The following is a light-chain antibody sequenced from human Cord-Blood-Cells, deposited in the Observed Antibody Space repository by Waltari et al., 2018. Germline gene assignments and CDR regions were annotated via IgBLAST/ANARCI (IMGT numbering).Light chain of an antibody. CDR1: SCDVGSYNL. Sequence: QSALTQPAPVSRSPGQSITISCPGTSCDVGSYNLVSWYQQHPGKAPKLMIYEGSKRPSGVSNRFSGSKSGNTASLTISGLQAEDEADYYCCSYAGSSTWVFGGGTKLTVL. V-gene: IGLV2-23*01. J-gene: IGLJ3*02. CDR2: EGS. CDR3: CSYAGSSTWV.